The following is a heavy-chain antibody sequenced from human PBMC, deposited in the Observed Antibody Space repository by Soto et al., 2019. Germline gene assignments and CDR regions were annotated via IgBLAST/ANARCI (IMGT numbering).Heavy chain of an antibody. D-gene: IGHD3-10*01. Sequence: GGSLRLSCAASGFTFSSYGMHWVRQAPGKGLEWVAVISYDGSNKYYADSVKGRFTISRDNSKNTLYLQMNSLRAEDTAVYYCAKSLRGVIIDFDSWGQGTLVTVS. V-gene: IGHV3-30*18. CDR2: ISYDGSNK. CDR1: GFTFSSYG. CDR3: AKSLRGVIIDFDS. J-gene: IGHJ4*02.